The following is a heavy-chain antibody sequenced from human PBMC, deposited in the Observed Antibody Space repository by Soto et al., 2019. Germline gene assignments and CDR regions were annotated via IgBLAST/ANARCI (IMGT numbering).Heavy chain of an antibody. CDR1: GASISSGGAYY. CDR2: VYYSGAP. Sequence: PSETLSLTCTVSGASISSGGAYYWTWIRQHPEKGLEWIGYVYYSGAPYYNPSLRSRLTISVDTSKNQFSLKLSSVTAADTAVYYCARREIQGPMDYWGQGTLVTVS. J-gene: IGHJ4*02. V-gene: IGHV4-31*03. D-gene: IGHD1-26*01. CDR3: ARREIQGPMDY.